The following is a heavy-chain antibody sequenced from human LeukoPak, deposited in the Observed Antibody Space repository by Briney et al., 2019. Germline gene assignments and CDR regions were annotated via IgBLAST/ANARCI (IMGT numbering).Heavy chain of an antibody. D-gene: IGHD5-24*01. Sequence: SETLSLTCTVSGGSISSSSYYWGWIRQPPGKGLEWIGSIYYSGSTYYNPSLKSRVTISVDTSKNQFSLKLSSVTAADTAVYYCARALGRWLQNLRGVFDYWGQGTLVTVSS. CDR2: IYYSGST. CDR3: ARALGRWLQNLRGVFDY. V-gene: IGHV4-39*07. CDR1: GGSISSSSYY. J-gene: IGHJ4*02.